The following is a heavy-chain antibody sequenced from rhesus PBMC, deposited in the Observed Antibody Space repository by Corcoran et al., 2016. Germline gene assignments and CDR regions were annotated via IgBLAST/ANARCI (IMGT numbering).Heavy chain of an antibody. CDR1: GGSISSNY. CDR3: ARGRSGSRPYCDL. V-gene: IGHV4-173*01. J-gene: IGHJ2*01. Sequence: QLQLQESGPGLVKPSETLSLTCAVSGGSISSNYWSWIRQPPGKGLEWIGRVSGSGVSNDNTPSLKSRVTSSTDTSKNEFSLRLSSGTAADTAVYYCARGRSGSRPYCDLWGPGTPITISS. D-gene: IGHD6-25*01. CDR2: VSGSGVSN.